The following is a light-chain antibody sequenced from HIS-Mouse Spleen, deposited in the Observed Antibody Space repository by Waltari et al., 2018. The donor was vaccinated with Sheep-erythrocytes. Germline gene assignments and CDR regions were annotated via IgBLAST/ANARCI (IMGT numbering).Light chain of an antibody. CDR3: QAWDSSTAV. CDR1: HLVDKY. CDR2: QDS. J-gene: IGLJ2*01. Sequence: SYELTQPPSLPVSPRQTASLASFGAHLVDKYACWYQQKPGQSTVLVIYQDSKRPSGIPERFSGSNSGNTATLTISGTQAMDEADYYCQAWDSSTAVFGGGTKLTVL. V-gene: IGLV3-1*01.